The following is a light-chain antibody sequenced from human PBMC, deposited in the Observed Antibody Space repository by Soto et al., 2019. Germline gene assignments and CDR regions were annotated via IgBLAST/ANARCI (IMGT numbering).Light chain of an antibody. CDR2: AAA. CDR3: QQYFSYPYT. J-gene: IGKJ2*01. Sequence: AIRMTQSPSSFSASTGDRVTITCRASQGISSYLAWYQQKVGKAPKLLIYAAATLQRGAPSRFSGSGSGTEFTLTSSRLQSEDFATYYCQQYFSYPYTFGQGTKVEI. V-gene: IGKV1-8*01. CDR1: QGISSY.